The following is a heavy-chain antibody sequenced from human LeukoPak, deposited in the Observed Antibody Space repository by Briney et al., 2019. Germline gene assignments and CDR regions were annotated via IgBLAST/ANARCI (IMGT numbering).Heavy chain of an antibody. V-gene: IGHV3-53*01. D-gene: IGHD4-17*01. Sequence: PGGSLRLSCAVSGFTVSSNYMSWVRQAPGKGLEWVSVIYSGGSTYYADSVKGRFTISRDNSKNTLYLQMNSLRAEDTAVYYCARGITVTTPGGYWGQGTLVAVSS. CDR3: ARGITVTTPGGY. CDR1: GFTVSSNY. J-gene: IGHJ4*02. CDR2: IYSGGST.